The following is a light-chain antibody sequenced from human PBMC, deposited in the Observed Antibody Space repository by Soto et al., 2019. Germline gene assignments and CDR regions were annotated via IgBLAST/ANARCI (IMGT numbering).Light chain of an antibody. Sequence: QSALTQPPSASGSPGQSVTISCTGTSSDVGGYNYVSWYQQHPGKAPKLIIYEVSKRPSGVPDRFSGSKSGNTASLTVSGLQADDEADYYCSSYAGSNSGVFGTGTKVTVL. CDR1: SSDVGGYNY. CDR3: SSYAGSNSGV. V-gene: IGLV2-8*01. J-gene: IGLJ1*01. CDR2: EVS.